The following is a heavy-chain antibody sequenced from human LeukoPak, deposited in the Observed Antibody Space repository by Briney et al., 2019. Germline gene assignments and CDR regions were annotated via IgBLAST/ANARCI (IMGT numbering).Heavy chain of an antibody. D-gene: IGHD3-22*01. CDR2: ISSSGST. CDR3: ARGPYSYDSSGAFDI. V-gene: IGHV4-61*02. J-gene: IGHJ3*02. CDR1: GDSISSGDYY. Sequence: SETLSPTCTVSGDSISSGDYYWSWIRQPAGKGLEWIGRISSSGSTNYNPSLKSRVTISVDTSKNQFSLKLSSVTAADTAVYFCARGPYSYDSSGAFDIWGQGTMVTVSS.